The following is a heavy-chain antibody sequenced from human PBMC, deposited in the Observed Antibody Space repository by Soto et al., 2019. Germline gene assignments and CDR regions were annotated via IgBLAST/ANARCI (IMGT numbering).Heavy chain of an antibody. CDR1: GFIFSGSG. V-gene: IGHV3-30*03. CDR3: ARWVGGSMYDNSGKYDS. Sequence: QVPLVESGGGVVQPGRSLRLTCAASGFIFSGSGMHWVRQAPGKGLEWVALISYDGSRTYYADSVRDRFTISRDNGQNTLYLQMNSLRAEDTAVYFCARWVGGSMYDNSGKYDSWGQGTLVIVSS. J-gene: IGHJ5*01. CDR2: ISYDGSRT. D-gene: IGHD3-22*01.